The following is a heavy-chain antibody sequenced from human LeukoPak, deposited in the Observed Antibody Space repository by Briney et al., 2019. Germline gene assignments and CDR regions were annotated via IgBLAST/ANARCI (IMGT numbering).Heavy chain of an antibody. V-gene: IGHV3-11*01. CDR2: ISSSSSIL. D-gene: IGHD2-21*02. Sequence: PGGSLRLSCAASGFTFSDYYMSWIRQAPGKGLEWVSYISSSSSILSYADSVKGRFTISRDNAKNSLFLQMNSLRAEDTAVYYCVRDVTGWPNWFDSWGQGTLVTVSS. CDR1: GFTFSDYY. CDR3: VRDVTGWPNWFDS. J-gene: IGHJ5*01.